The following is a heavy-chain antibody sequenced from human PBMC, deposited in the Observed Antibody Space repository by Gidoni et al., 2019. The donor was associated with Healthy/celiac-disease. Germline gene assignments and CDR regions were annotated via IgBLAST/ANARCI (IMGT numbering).Heavy chain of an antibody. Sequence: EVQLVESGGGLVQPGGSLRLYRAASGFTFSSYEMNWVRQAPGKGLEWFSYISSSGSTRYYADSVKGRFTISRDNAKNSLYLQMNSLRAEDTAVYYCARGDYYGYWFDYWGQGTLVTVSS. CDR3: ARGDYYGYWFDY. CDR1: GFTFSSYE. D-gene: IGHD3-10*01. CDR2: ISSSGSTR. J-gene: IGHJ4*02. V-gene: IGHV3-48*03.